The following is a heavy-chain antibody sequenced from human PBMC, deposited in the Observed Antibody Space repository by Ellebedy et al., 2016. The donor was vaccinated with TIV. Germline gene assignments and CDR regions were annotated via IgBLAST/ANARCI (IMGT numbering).Heavy chain of an antibody. CDR1: GYTFSAFY. Sequence: ASVKVSCKASGYTFSAFYIHWVRQAPGQGLEWMGVLDARVGSTTYAETLQGRITMTRDTSTRTVYMELSSLRSEDTAVYYCASVPSAGADFWGQGTLVTVSS. CDR3: ASVPSAGADF. J-gene: IGHJ4*02. D-gene: IGHD4-17*01. CDR2: LDARVGST. V-gene: IGHV1-46*01.